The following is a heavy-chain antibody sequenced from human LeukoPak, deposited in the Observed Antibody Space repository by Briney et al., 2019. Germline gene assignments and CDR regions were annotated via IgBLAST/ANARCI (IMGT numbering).Heavy chain of an antibody. J-gene: IGHJ5*02. V-gene: IGHV4-39*01. D-gene: IGHD4-17*01. CDR3: ARLDYGDRNWFDP. CDR1: GDSISSSRHY. CDR2: ISYSGST. Sequence: PSETLSLTCTVSGDSISSSRHYWGWIRQPPGKGLEWIGSISYSGSTYYNPSLKSRVTISVDTSKNQFSLKLSSVTAADTAVYYCARLDYGDRNWFDPWGQGTLVTVSS.